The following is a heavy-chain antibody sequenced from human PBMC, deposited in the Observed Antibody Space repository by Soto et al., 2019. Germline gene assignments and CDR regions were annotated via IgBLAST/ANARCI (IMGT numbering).Heavy chain of an antibody. CDR2: INAGNGNT. D-gene: IGHD3-9*01. J-gene: IGHJ4*02. V-gene: IGHV1-3*01. CDR3: ARDSSGYDILTGYFDY. Sequence: ASVKVSCKASGYTFTSYAMHWVRQAPGQRLEWMGWINAGNGNTKYSQKFQGRVTITRDTSASTAYMELSSLRSEDTAVYYCARDSSGYDILTGYFDYWGQGTLVTVSS. CDR1: GYTFTSYA.